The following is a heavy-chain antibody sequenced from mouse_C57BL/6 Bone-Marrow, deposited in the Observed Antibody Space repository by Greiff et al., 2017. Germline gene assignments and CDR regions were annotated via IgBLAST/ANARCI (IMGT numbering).Heavy chain of an antibody. J-gene: IGHJ1*03. CDR1: GYTFTSYW. CDR3: ANCRYWCFDV. V-gene: IGHV1-50*01. CDR2: IDPSDSYT. Sequence: QVQLQQPGAELVKPGASVKLSCKASGYTFTSYWMQWVKQRPGQGLEWIGEIDPSDSYTNYNQKFKGKATLTVDTSSSTAYMQLSSLTSEDAAVYYCANCRYWCFDVWGTGTTVTVSA. D-gene: IGHD4-1*02.